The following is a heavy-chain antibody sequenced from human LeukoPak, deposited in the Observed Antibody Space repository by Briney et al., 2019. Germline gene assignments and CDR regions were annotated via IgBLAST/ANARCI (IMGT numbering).Heavy chain of an antibody. CDR1: SFAFSRYW. CDR3: ARDLAGADDY. CDR2: IDTNGRTT. D-gene: IGHD6-13*01. Sequence: GGSLRLSCAASSFAFSRYWSHWVRQAPGKGLDWVSRIDTNGRTTNYADSVKGRFTISRDNAKNTLFLEMRSLRAEDTAVYYCARDLAGADDYWGQGTLVTVSS. J-gene: IGHJ4*02. V-gene: IGHV3-74*01.